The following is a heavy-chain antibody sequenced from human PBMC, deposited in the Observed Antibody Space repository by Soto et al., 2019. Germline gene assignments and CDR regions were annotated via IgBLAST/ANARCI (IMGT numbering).Heavy chain of an antibody. V-gene: IGHV1-18*01. CDR1: GYTFTNYG. D-gene: IGHD4-4*01. J-gene: IGHJ2*01. Sequence: QVQLVQSGVEVKKPGASVKVSCKASGYTFTNYGISWVRQAPGQGLEWVGWISAHNGNTNYAEKVQGRVPMTTDTFTSTAYRELRSLRFDDTAVYYCAREGLHPPWYFDLWGRGTLVTVSS. CDR3: AREGLHPPWYFDL. CDR2: ISAHNGNT.